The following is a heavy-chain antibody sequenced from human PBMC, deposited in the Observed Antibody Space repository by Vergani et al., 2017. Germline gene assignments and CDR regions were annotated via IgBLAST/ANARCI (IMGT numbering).Heavy chain of an antibody. D-gene: IGHD6-19*01. CDR1: GYTFTGYY. CDR3: AREDSSGWYRRGGYYYYGMDV. CDR2: INPNSGGT. V-gene: IGHV1-2*02. J-gene: IGHJ6*02. Sequence: QVQLVQSGAEVKKPGASVKVSCKASGYTFTGYYMHWVRQAPGQGLEWMGWINPNSGGTNYAQKLQGRVTMTTDTSTSTAYMELRSLRSDDTAVYYCAREDSSGWYRRGGYYYYGMDVWGQGTTVTVSS.